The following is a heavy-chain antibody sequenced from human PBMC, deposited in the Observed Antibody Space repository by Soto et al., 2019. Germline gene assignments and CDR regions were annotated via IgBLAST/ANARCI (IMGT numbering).Heavy chain of an antibody. D-gene: IGHD6-13*01. Sequence: SVKVSCKASGCTFSSYAISWVRQAPGQGLEWMGGIIPIFGTANYAQKFQGRVTITADESTSTAYMELSSLRSEDTAVYYCARSRIAAAGTPYFDYWGQGTLVTVSS. CDR3: ARSRIAAAGTPYFDY. J-gene: IGHJ4*02. CDR2: IIPIFGTA. V-gene: IGHV1-69*13. CDR1: GCTFSSYA.